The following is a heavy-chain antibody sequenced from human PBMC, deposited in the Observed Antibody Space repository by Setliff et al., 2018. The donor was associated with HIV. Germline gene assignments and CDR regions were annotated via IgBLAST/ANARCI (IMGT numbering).Heavy chain of an antibody. CDR3: ARARGRLVGVTYSYYYMDV. V-gene: IGHV1-18*01. Sequence: GASVKVSCKASGYRFINYGISWVRQAPGQGLEWMGWISGYNANTNYAQHVQGRVTMTRDTSISAAYMELRSLRPDDTAVYYCARARGRLVGVTYSYYYMDVWGKGTTVTVSS. D-gene: IGHD1-26*01. J-gene: IGHJ6*03. CDR2: ISGYNANT. CDR1: GYRFINYG.